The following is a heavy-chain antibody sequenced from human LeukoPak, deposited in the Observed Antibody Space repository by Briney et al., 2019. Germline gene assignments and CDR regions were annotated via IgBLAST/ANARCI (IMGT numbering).Heavy chain of an antibody. CDR3: ARGADCSSTSCYFRGYYYYMDV. V-gene: IGHV4-30-4*01. J-gene: IGHJ6*03. CDR1: GGSISSGDYY. Sequence: PSQTLSLTCTVSGGSISSGDYYWSWIRQPPGKGLEWIGYIYYSGSTYYNPSLKSRVTISVDTSKNQFSLNLSSVTAADTAVYYCARGADCSSTSCYFRGYYYYMDVWGKGTTVTVSS. CDR2: IYYSGST. D-gene: IGHD2-2*01.